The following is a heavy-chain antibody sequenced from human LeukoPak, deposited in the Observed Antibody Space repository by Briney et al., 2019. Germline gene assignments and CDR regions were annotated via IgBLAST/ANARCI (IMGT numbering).Heavy chain of an antibody. CDR2: ISGSGGST. CDR1: GFTFSSYA. D-gene: IGHD5-24*01. Sequence: GGSLRLSCAASGFTFSSYAMSWVRQAPGKGLEWVSAISGSGGSTYYADSVKGRFTISRDNSKNMLYLQMNSLRAEDTAVYYCAKERRGRDGYNYVDWFDPWGQGTLVTVSS. V-gene: IGHV3-23*01. J-gene: IGHJ5*02. CDR3: AKERRGRDGYNYVDWFDP.